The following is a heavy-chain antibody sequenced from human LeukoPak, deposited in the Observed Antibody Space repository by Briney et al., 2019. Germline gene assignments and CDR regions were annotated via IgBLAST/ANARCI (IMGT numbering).Heavy chain of an antibody. D-gene: IGHD6-19*01. V-gene: IGHV3-48*04. CDR3: ARPPLGVAGIVNL. Sequence: GGSLRLSCTASGFTFSSYSMNWVRQAPGKGLEWVSYISSSSSTIYYADSVKGRFTISRDNAKNTLYLQMNSLRAEDTAVYYCARPPLGVAGIVNLWGQGTLVAVSS. J-gene: IGHJ5*02. CDR2: ISSSSSTI. CDR1: GFTFSSYS.